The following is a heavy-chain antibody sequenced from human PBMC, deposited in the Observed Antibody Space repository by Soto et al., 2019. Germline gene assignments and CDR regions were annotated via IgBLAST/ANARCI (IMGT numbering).Heavy chain of an antibody. CDR1: GDSLSAYS. J-gene: IGHJ4*02. Sequence: SDTLSLTCTVSGDSLSAYSWSWVRQPPGKGLEWIGNIHYNGNTKYNPSLKSRVTMSVDTSKNQFSLKLISVTAADTAKYFCAREGNLGRWLQPLDFWGQGTLVNVSS. D-gene: IGHD5-12*01. CDR2: IHYNGNT. V-gene: IGHV4-59*01. CDR3: AREGNLGRWLQPLDF.